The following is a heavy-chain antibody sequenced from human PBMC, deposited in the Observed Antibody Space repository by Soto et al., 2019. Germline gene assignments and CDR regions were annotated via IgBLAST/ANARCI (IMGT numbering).Heavy chain of an antibody. Sequence: QVQLVQSGAEVKKPGASVKVSCKASGYTFTGYYMHCVRQAPGQGLEWMGWINPNSGGTNYAQKFQGRVTMTRDTSISTAYMELSRLRSDDTAVYYCAREGGAREGSSGWYSDYWGQGTLVTVSS. CDR2: INPNSGGT. D-gene: IGHD6-19*01. CDR3: AREGGAREGSSGWYSDY. CDR1: GYTFTGYY. V-gene: IGHV1-2*02. J-gene: IGHJ4*02.